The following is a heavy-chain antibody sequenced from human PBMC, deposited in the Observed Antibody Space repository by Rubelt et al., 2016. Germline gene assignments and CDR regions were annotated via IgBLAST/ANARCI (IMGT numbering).Heavy chain of an antibody. Sequence: AMSWFRQAPGKELEWVGFIRSKTYGGTTEYAASVKGRFTISRDDSKSIAFLQMNSLKTEDTAVYYCSRGRSSSWYYFDCWGQGTLVNVSS. V-gene: IGHV3-49*03. CDR1: A. CDR2: IRSKTYGGTT. J-gene: IGHJ4*02. D-gene: IGHD6-13*01. CDR3: SRGRSSSWYYFDC.